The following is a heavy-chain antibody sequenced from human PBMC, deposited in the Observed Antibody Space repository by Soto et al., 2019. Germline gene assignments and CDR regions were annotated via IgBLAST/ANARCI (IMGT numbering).Heavy chain of an antibody. J-gene: IGHJ4*02. CDR1: GYTFTSYG. CDR3: ARTLNEGLMGLD. D-gene: IGHD3-3*01. V-gene: IGHV1-18*01. CDR2: ISAYNGNT. Sequence: QVKLVQSGAEVKKPGASVKVSCKASGYTFTSYGISWVRKAPGQGLEWMGWISAYNGNTNYAQKFQGRVTMTTDTSTSTGYMELRSLRSDDQAGDYCARTLNEGLMGLDLGQGTLVNVSS.